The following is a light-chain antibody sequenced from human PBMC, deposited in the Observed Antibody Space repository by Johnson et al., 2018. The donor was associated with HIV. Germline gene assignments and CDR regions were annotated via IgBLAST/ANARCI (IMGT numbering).Light chain of an antibody. J-gene: IGLJ1*01. CDR2: ENN. V-gene: IGLV1-51*02. CDR1: SSNIGNNY. Sequence: QSVLTQPPSVSAAPGQKVTISCSVSSSNIGNNYVSWYQQLPGTAPKLLIYENNKRPSGIPDRFSGSKSGTSATLGITGLPTGDEADYYCGTWDSSLSAYVFGTGTKVTVL. CDR3: GTWDSSLSAYV.